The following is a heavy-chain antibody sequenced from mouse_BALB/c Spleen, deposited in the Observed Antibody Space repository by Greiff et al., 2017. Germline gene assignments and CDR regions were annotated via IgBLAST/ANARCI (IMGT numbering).Heavy chain of an antibody. CDR2: IYPGDGDT. CDR3: ARSGGYDYDGFAY. CDR1: GYTFTSYW. D-gene: IGHD2-4*01. Sequence: VQLQESGAELARPGASVKLSCKASGYTFTSYWMQWVKQRPGQGLEWIGAIYPGDGDTRYTQKFKGKATLTADKSSSTAYMQLSSLASEDSAVYYCARSGGYDYDGFAYWGQGTLVTVSA. J-gene: IGHJ3*01. V-gene: IGHV1-87*01.